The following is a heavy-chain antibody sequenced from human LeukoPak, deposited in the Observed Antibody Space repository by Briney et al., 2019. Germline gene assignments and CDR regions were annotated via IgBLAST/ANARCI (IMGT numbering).Heavy chain of an antibody. J-gene: IGHJ1*01. CDR2: INHSGST. Sequence: PSETLSLTCAVYGGSFSGYYWSWIRQPPGKGLEWIREINHSGSTNYNPSLKSRVTISVDTSKNQFSLKLSSVTAADTAVYYCARAYSSGLHNRHFQHWGQGTLVTVSS. CDR1: GGSFSGYY. V-gene: IGHV4-34*01. D-gene: IGHD6-19*01. CDR3: ARAYSSGLHNRHFQH.